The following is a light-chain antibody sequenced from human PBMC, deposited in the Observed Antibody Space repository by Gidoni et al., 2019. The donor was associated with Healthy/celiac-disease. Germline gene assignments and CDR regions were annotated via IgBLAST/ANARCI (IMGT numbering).Light chain of an antibody. CDR1: QSVSRY. CDR3: QQRSNWPLT. J-gene: IGKJ4*01. CDR2: DSS. Sequence: EMVLTQSPATLSLSPGERATLSCRASQSVSRYLAWYQQKPGQSPRLLSYDSSNSATGIPSRFSGSGSGSDFTLTISSLEPEDFAVYYCQQRSNWPLTFGGGTKVEIK. V-gene: IGKV3-11*01.